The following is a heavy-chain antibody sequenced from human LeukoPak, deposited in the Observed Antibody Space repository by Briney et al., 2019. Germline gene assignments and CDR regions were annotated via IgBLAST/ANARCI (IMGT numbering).Heavy chain of an antibody. CDR1: GYSNNRDYY. CDR2: IYHSGST. CDR3: ARFYYYDTTGYPYYYMDV. D-gene: IGHD3-22*01. J-gene: IGHJ6*03. Sequence: SETLSLTCAVSGYSNNRDYYWGWIRRSPDKGLEWIGIIYHSGSTYYNPSLKSRFTISVDTSKNQFSLKVTSVTAADTAVYYCARFYYYDTTGYPYYYMDVWGKGTTVTVSS. V-gene: IGHV4-38-2*01.